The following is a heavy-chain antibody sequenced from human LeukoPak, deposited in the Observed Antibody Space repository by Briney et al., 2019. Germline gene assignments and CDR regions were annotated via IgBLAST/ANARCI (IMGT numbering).Heavy chain of an antibody. Sequence: KPSETLSLTCTVSGGSINNYYWSWLRQPPGKGLEWIGYISYRGTTKYNSSLKSRVTMSVDVSKNQFSLKLSSVIAADTAVYYCARGFDGVAGWFDPWGQGTLVTVSS. CDR2: ISYRGTT. J-gene: IGHJ5*02. V-gene: IGHV4-59*01. CDR3: ARGFDGVAGWFDP. D-gene: IGHD3-9*01. CDR1: GGSINNYY.